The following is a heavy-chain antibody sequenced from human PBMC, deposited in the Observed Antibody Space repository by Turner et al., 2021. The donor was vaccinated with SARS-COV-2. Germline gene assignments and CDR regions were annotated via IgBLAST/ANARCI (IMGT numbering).Heavy chain of an antibody. CDR3: AKAWRIVVLIHFDY. CDR1: GFTFSSYA. J-gene: IGHJ4*02. D-gene: IGHD3-22*01. CDR2: ISGSGGST. V-gene: IGHV3-23*01. Sequence: EVQLLESGGGLVQPVGSLRLSCAASGFTFSSYAMSWVRQAPGKGLEWVSGISGSGGSTYYADSVKGRFTISRDNSKNTLYLQMNSLRAEDTAVYYCAKAWRIVVLIHFDYWGQGTLVTVSS.